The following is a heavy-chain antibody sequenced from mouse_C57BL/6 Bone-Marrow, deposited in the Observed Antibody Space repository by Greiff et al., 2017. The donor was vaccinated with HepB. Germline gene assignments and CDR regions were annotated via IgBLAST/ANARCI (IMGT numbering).Heavy chain of an antibody. J-gene: IGHJ3*01. CDR2: ISSGGSYT. D-gene: IGHD2-3*01. CDR3: ARRLLPAY. CDR1: GFTFSSYG. Sequence: EVKLMESGGDLVKPGGSLKLSCAASGFTFSSYGMSWVRQTPDKRLEWVATISSGGSYTYYPDSVKGRFTISRDNAKNTLYLQMSSLKSEDTAMYYCARRLLPAYWGQGTLVTVSA. V-gene: IGHV5-6*02.